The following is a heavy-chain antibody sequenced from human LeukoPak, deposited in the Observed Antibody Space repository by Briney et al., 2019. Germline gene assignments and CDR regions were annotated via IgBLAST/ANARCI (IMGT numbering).Heavy chain of an antibody. D-gene: IGHD1-26*01. Sequence: GGSLRLFCAASGFTFSSYSMIWVRQAPGKGLEWVSAISSSSSYIYYADSVKGRFTISRDNAKNSLHLQMNSLRAEDTAVYYCATRVGATDLDYWGQGTLVTVSS. CDR2: ISSSSSYI. CDR1: GFTFSSYS. V-gene: IGHV3-21*01. CDR3: ATRVGATDLDY. J-gene: IGHJ4*02.